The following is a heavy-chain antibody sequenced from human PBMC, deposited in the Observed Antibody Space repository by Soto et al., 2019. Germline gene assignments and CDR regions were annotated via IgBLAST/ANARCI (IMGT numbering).Heavy chain of an antibody. D-gene: IGHD3-16*01. Sequence: QVQLVQSGAEVKRPGSSVKVSCESSGDTFNSYVISWVRQAPGQGLEWMGGIIPIIGVTHYAQKFQGRVTISALSSTVTAYMELTNLGFEDTALYYCARESLGAKGADHWGQGTLVTVSS. CDR3: ARESLGAKGADH. CDR1: GDTFNSYV. CDR2: IIPIIGVT. J-gene: IGHJ4*02. V-gene: IGHV1-69*17.